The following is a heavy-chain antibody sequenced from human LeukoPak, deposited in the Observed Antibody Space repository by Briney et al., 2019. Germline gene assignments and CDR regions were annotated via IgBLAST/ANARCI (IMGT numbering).Heavy chain of an antibody. CDR1: GFTFSSYG. J-gene: IGHJ4*02. CDR3: AKDRCSSTSCHLDY. D-gene: IGHD2-2*01. CDR2: ISYDGSNK. V-gene: IGHV3-30*18. Sequence: GRSLRLSCAASGFTFSSYGMHWVRQAPGKGLEWVAVISYDGSNKYYADSVKGRFTISRDNSKNTLYLQMTSLRAEDTAVYYCAKDRCSSTSCHLDYWGQGTLVTVSS.